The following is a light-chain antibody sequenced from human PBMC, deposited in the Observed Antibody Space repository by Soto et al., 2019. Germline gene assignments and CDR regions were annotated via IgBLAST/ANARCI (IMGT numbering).Light chain of an antibody. CDR1: SSDVGAYDF. V-gene: IGLV2-14*01. J-gene: IGLJ2*01. CDR3: STYTPTSDVL. Sequence: QSALTQPASVSGSPGQSITISCTGTSSDVGAYDFVSWYQQHPGKAPKVMIYDVTDRPSGVSNRFSGSKSGNTASLTISGLQAEDEADYYCSTYTPTSDVLFGGGTKLTVL. CDR2: DVT.